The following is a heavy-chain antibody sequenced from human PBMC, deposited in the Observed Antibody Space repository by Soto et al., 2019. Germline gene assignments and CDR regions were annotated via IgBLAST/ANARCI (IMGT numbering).Heavy chain of an antibody. CDR2: IKSKTDGGTT. V-gene: IGHV3-15*07. Sequence: TGGSLRLSCAASGFTFSNAWMNWVRQAPGKGLEWVGRIKSKTDGGTTDYAAPVKGRFTISRDDSKNTLYLQMNSLKTEDTAVYYCTTDSGQPVWRVTMIAQYFQHWGQGTLVTVSS. CDR3: TTDSGQPVWRVTMIAQYFQH. J-gene: IGHJ1*01. CDR1: GFTFSNAW. D-gene: IGHD3-22*01.